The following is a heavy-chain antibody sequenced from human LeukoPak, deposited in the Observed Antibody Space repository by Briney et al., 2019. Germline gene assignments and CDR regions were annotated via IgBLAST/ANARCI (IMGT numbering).Heavy chain of an antibody. CDR3: AGTYYYDSRGYPDPLDY. CDR1: GFTFSSYA. CDR2: ISGSGGST. Sequence: GGSLRLSCAASGFTFSSYAMSWVRQVPGKGLEWVSAISGSGGSTYYADSVKGRFTTSRDNAKNSLYLQMNSLRAEDTAVYYCAGTYYYDSRGYPDPLDYWGQGTLVTVSS. J-gene: IGHJ4*02. V-gene: IGHV3-23*01. D-gene: IGHD3-22*01.